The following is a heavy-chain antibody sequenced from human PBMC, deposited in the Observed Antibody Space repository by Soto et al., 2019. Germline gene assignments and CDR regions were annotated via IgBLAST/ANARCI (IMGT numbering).Heavy chain of an antibody. V-gene: IGHV3-30*18. J-gene: IGHJ6*02. CDR3: AKDREYSSSWKDYYYYGMDV. CDR2: ISYDGSNK. Sequence: GGSLRLSCAASGFTFSSYGMHWVRQAPGKGLEWVAVISYDGSNKYYADSVKGRFTISRDNSKNTLYLQMNSLRAEDTAVYYCAKDREYSSSWKDYYYYGMDVWGQGTTVTVSS. D-gene: IGHD6-13*01. CDR1: GFTFSSYG.